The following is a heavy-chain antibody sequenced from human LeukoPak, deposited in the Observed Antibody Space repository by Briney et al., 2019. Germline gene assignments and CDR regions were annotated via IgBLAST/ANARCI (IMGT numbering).Heavy chain of an antibody. CDR2: IYHSGST. Sequence: SETLSLTCAVSGYSISSGYYWGWIRQPPGKGLEWIGSIYHSGSTYYNPSLKSRVTISVDTSKNQFSLKLSSVTAADTGVYYCAKGSTAMADFDYWGQGTLVTVSS. CDR3: AKGSTAMADFDY. CDR1: GYSISSGYY. J-gene: IGHJ4*02. D-gene: IGHD5-18*01. V-gene: IGHV4-38-2*01.